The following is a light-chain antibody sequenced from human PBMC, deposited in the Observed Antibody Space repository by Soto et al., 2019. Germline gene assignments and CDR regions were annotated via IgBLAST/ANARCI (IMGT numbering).Light chain of an antibody. V-gene: IGKV1-39*01. Sequence: DIQMTQSPSSLSASVGDRVTITCRARQSISTYLNWYQQKPGKAPKLLIYAASSLQSGVPSRFSGSGSGTDFTLTISSLQPEDFATYHCQQSYSTPPTCGQGTRLEIK. CDR3: QQSYSTPPT. J-gene: IGKJ5*01. CDR1: QSISTY. CDR2: AAS.